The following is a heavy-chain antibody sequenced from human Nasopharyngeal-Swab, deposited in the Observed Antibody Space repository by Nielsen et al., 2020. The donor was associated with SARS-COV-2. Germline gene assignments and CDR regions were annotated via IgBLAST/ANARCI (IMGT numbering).Heavy chain of an antibody. D-gene: IGHD3-9*01. Sequence: WVRQAPGQGLEWMGGIIPTFGTTDYAQKFQGTVTITADESTSTVYMELNSLRFEDTAVYYCAKGVRYFDFLPPNTYYYYGLDLWGQGTTVTVSS. J-gene: IGHJ6*02. CDR2: IIPTFGTT. V-gene: IGHV1-69*01. CDR3: AKGVRYFDFLPPNTYYYYGLDL.